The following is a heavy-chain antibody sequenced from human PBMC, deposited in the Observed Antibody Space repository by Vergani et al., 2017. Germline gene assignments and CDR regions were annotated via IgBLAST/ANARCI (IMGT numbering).Heavy chain of an antibody. D-gene: IGHD5-12*01. CDR2: IKSKTDGGTT. J-gene: IGHJ3*02. CDR3: TTRDSGYGIDAFDI. Sequence: EVQLVESGGGLVQPGGSLRLSCAASGFTFSNAWMSWVRQAPGKGLEWVGRIKSKTDGGTTDYAAPVKGRFTISRDDSKNTLYLQMNSLKTEDTAVYYCTTRDSGYGIDAFDIWGQGTMVTVSS. V-gene: IGHV3-15*01. CDR1: GFTFSNAW.